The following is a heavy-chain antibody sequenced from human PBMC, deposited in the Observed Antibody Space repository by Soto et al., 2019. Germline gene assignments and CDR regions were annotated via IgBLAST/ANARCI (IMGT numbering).Heavy chain of an antibody. D-gene: IGHD2-2*01. CDR3: ARDCSSTSCYEDAFDI. Sequence: EVQLVESGGGLVKPGGSLRLSCAASGFTFSSYSMNWVRQAPGKGLEWVSSISSSSSYIYYADSVKGRFTISRDNAKNSLYLQMNSLRAEDTAVYYCARDCSSTSCYEDAFDIWGQGTMVTVSS. V-gene: IGHV3-21*01. CDR2: ISSSSSYI. CDR1: GFTFSSYS. J-gene: IGHJ3*02.